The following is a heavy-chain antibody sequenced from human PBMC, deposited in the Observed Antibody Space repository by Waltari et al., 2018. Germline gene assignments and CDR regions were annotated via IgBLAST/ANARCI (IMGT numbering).Heavy chain of an antibody. J-gene: IGHJ5*02. V-gene: IGHV3-33*01. Sequence: QVQLVESGGGVVQSGRALRLSCVASGFAFDGFGMHWVRQAPGKALEWVALIWFDGSAKYYADSVKGRFTVSRDNSKNTFYLQLNSLRAEDTAVYYCARDMHSSSSALGWLDPWGQGTLVTVSS. CDR1: GFAFDGFG. CDR2: IWFDGSAK. CDR3: ARDMHSSSSALGWLDP. D-gene: IGHD6-6*01.